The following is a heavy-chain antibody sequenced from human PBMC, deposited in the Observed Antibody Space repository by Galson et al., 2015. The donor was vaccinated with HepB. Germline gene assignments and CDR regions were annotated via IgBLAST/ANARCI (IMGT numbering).Heavy chain of an antibody. D-gene: IGHD5-18*01. CDR1: GGTFSSYA. V-gene: IGHV1-69*13. CDR2: IIPIFGTA. J-gene: IGHJ4*02. CDR3: ATGIQLWPYYFDY. Sequence: SVKVSCKASGGTFSSYAISWVRQAPGQGLEWMGGIIPIFGTANYAQKFQGRATITADESTSTAYMELSSLRSEDTAVYYCATGIQLWPYYFDYWGQGTLVTVSS.